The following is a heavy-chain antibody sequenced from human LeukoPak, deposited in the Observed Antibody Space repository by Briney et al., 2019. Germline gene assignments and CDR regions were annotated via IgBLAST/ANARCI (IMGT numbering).Heavy chain of an antibody. J-gene: IGHJ4*02. CDR1: GGSISSSSYY. Sequence: PSETLSLTCTVSGGSISSSSYYWGWIRQPPGKGLEWIGSIYYSGSTYYNPSLKSRVTISVDTSKNQFSLELSSVTAADTAVYYCAREDYDFWSGYLDYWGQGTLVTVSS. V-gene: IGHV4-39*07. CDR3: AREDYDFWSGYLDY. CDR2: IYYSGST. D-gene: IGHD3-3*01.